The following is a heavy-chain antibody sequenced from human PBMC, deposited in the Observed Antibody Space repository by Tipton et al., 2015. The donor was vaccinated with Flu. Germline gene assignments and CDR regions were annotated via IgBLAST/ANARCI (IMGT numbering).Heavy chain of an antibody. Sequence: SLRLSCAASGFTFSTYGMHWVRQAPGKGLEWVAFIRFDGSNDYHADSVKGRFTISRDNSKNSLYLQMNGLRAEDTAVYYCARGFIRLCDYWGQGTLVTVSS. CDR2: IRFDGSND. J-gene: IGHJ4*02. CDR3: ARGFIRLCDY. CDR1: GFTFSTYG. V-gene: IGHV3-30*02. D-gene: IGHD3-16*01.